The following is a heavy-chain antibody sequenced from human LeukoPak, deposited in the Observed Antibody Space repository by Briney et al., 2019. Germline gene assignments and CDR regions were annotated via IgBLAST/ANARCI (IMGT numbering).Heavy chain of an antibody. CDR2: IYYSGST. CDR3: AREGKEFDSIGSRYFYYYMDV. Sequence: SETLSLTCTVSGGSISSYYWSWIRQPPGKGLEWIGYIYYSGSTNYNPSLKSRVTISVDTSKNQFSLKLSSVTAADTAVYYCAREGKEFDSIGSRYFYYYMDVWGKGTTVTVS. CDR1: GGSISSYY. J-gene: IGHJ6*03. V-gene: IGHV4-59*01. D-gene: IGHD3-9*01.